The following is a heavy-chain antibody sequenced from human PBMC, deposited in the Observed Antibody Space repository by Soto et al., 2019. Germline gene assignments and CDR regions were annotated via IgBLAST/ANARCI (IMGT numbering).Heavy chain of an antibody. Sequence: PGRSLRLSCVGSGFTFGNYAMSWVRQAPGKGLEWVSSITGIDGRTYYADSVKGRFTISRDNPKNTLYLQMNNLRAEDTAMFYCAKDRGPYCSGGICYPPSWFDPWGQGTQVTVSS. CDR2: ITGIDGRT. V-gene: IGHV3-23*01. D-gene: IGHD2-15*01. CDR3: AKDRGPYCSGGICYPPSWFDP. J-gene: IGHJ5*02. CDR1: GFTFGNYA.